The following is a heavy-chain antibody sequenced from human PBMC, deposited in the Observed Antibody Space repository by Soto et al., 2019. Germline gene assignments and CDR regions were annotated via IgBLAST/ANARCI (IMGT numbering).Heavy chain of an antibody. CDR2: IRGSVGST. Sequence: EVQLLESGGGLVQPGGSLRLSCAASEFTFSSSAMGWVRQAQGKGLEWVSGIRGSVGSTYYADSVEGRFTISRDNSKNTLYLQMNSLRAEDTAVYYCAKDFYGDYPDYFGSWGQGTRVTVSS. V-gene: IGHV3-23*01. D-gene: IGHD4-17*01. CDR1: EFTFSSSA. CDR3: AKDFYGDYPDYFGS. J-gene: IGHJ4*02.